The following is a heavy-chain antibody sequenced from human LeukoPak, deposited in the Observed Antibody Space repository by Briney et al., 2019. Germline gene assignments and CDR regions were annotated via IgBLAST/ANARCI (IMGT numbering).Heavy chain of an antibody. CDR2: IYSGGST. V-gene: IGHV3-53*01. D-gene: IGHD6-19*01. CDR1: GFAVSSNY. Sequence: GGSLRLSCAASGFAVSSNYMSWVRQAPGKGLEWVSVIYSGGSTYYADSVKGRFTISRDNAKNSLYLQMNSLRAEDTAVYYCARDMGGIAVAGIDYWGQGTLVTVSS. CDR3: ARDMGGIAVAGIDY. J-gene: IGHJ4*02.